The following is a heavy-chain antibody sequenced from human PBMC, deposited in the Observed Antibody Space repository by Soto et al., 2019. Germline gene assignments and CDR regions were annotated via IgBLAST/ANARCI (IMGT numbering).Heavy chain of an antibody. D-gene: IGHD3-16*01. J-gene: IGHJ4*02. CDR3: AKDRADTSVGDFDY. V-gene: IGHV3-23*01. Sequence: EVQLLESGGGLVQPGGSLRLSCAASGFTLGSYVMTWVRQAPGKGLEWVSTINESGGGRYYADSVKGRFTISRDNSKNALFLQMNSLSAADTALYYCAKDRADTSVGDFDYWGQGTLVTVSS. CDR2: INESGGGR. CDR1: GFTLGSYV.